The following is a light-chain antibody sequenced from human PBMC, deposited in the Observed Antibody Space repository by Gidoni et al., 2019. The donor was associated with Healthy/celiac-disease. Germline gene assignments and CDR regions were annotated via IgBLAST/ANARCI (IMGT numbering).Light chain of an antibody. CDR1: SSDVGSYNL. Sequence: QSALTQPASVSGSPGQSITISCPGTSSDVGSYNLVSWYQQHPGKAPKLMIYEGSKRPSGVSKRFSGSKSGNTASLTISGLQAEDEADYYCCSYAGSSYVFGTGTKVTVL. CDR3: CSYAGSSYV. J-gene: IGLJ1*01. V-gene: IGLV2-23*01. CDR2: EGS.